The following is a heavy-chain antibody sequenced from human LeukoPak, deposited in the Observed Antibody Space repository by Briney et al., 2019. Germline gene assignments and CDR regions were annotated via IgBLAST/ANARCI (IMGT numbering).Heavy chain of an antibody. V-gene: IGHV1-8*01. CDR3: ARELRYCSSTSCYGKSYWYFDL. D-gene: IGHD2-2*01. CDR1: GYTFTSYD. Sequence: ASVKVSCKASGYTFTSYDINWVRQATGQGLEWMGWMNPNSGNTGYAQKFQGRVTMTRNTSISTAYMELSSLRSEDTAVYYCARELRYCSSTSCYGKSYWYFDLWGRGTLVTVSS. CDR2: MNPNSGNT. J-gene: IGHJ2*01.